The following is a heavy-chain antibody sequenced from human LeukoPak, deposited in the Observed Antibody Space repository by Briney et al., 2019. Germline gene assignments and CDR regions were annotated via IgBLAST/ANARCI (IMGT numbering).Heavy chain of an antibody. CDR1: GFTFSSYG. CDR3: ARQRNCSGGSCYGGLSYFDY. V-gene: IGHV3-30*02. D-gene: IGHD2-15*01. Sequence: TGGSLRLSCAASGFTFSSYGMHWVRQAPGKGLEWVAFIRYDGSNKYYADSVKGRFTISRDNSKNTLYLQMNSLRAEDTAVYYCARQRNCSGGSCYGGLSYFDYWGQGTLVTVSS. CDR2: IRYDGSNK. J-gene: IGHJ4*02.